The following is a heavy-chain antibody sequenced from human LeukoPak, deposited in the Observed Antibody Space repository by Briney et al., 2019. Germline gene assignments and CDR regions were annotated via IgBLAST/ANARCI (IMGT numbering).Heavy chain of an antibody. CDR1: GLTFSSYE. CDR3: ARVRASLDY. J-gene: IGHJ4*02. CDR2: ISTSGSTR. V-gene: IGHV3-48*03. D-gene: IGHD3-10*01. Sequence: GGSLRLSCAASGLTFSSYEMNWVPQAPGKGLEWVSYISTSGSTRNYADSVQGRFTNSRDNAENSLYLQMNSLRAEDTAVYYCARVRASLDYWGQGTLVTVSS.